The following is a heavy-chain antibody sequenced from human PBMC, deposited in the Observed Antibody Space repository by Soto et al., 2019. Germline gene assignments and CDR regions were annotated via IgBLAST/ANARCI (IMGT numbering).Heavy chain of an antibody. J-gene: IGHJ3*02. V-gene: IGHV3-15*01. D-gene: IGHD5-12*01. CDR3: ASGFIRAYEM. CDR2: IKSRAVGGTT. Sequence: VQVVESGGGLVKPGESVTLSCAVSAFRFNDLWVHWVRQAPGTGLEWVGRIKSRAVGGTTDYAAPVEGRLTISRDDSQKMVYFQMNSLRTEDTAVYYCASGFIRAYEMWGQGTMVTVSP. CDR1: AFRFNDLW.